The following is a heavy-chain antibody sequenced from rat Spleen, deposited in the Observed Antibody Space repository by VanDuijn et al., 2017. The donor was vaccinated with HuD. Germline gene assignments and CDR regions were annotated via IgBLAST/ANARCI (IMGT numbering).Heavy chain of an antibody. V-gene: IGHV2-47*01. CDR1: GSSLTSNS. CDR2: MWSGGST. J-gene: IGHJ4*01. Sequence: QVQLKESGPGLVQPSQTLSLTCTVSGSSLTSNSVSWIRQPPGKGLEWMGVMWSGGSTDYNSALKSRLSISRDTSKNQVFLKMNSLQSEDTTTYYCARERLDVMDAWGQGASVTVSS. CDR3: ARERLDVMDA.